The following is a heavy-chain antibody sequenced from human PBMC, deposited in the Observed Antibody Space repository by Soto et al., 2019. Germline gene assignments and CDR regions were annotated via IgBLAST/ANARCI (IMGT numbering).Heavy chain of an antibody. CDR2: INAGNGNT. D-gene: IGHD2-8*01. J-gene: IGHJ6*02. CDR1: GYTFTSYA. V-gene: IGHV1-3*01. CDR3: ARRGYCTNGVCYYGTDV. Sequence: ASVKVSCKASGYTFTSYAMHWVRQAPGQGLEWMGWINAGNGNTKFSQKFQGRVTITRDTSASTAYMELSSLRSEDTAVYYCARRGYCTNGVCYYGTDVWGQGTTVTVSS.